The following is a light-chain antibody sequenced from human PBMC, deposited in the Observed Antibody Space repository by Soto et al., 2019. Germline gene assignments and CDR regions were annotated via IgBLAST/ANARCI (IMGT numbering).Light chain of an antibody. CDR3: QQYEDHVWT. CDR2: DAS. J-gene: IGKJ1*01. CDR1: QTVDGR. V-gene: IGKV1-5*01. Sequence: EIEMTQSPATLPASVGGRVTLSCRASQTVDGRLAWYQQKPGKAPRLLISDASTLVSGFPSRFSGSGSATEFTLTISGLQSDDFATYYCQQYEDHVWTFGQGTKV.